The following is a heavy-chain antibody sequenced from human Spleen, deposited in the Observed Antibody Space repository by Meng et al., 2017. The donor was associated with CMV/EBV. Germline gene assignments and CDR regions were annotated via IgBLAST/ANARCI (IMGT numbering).Heavy chain of an antibody. D-gene: IGHD3-22*01. Sequence: GGSLRLSCTVSGLTFSNYWMTWVRQAPGKGLEWVANIKQDGSEKYYVDSVKGRFTISRDNAKNSLYLQMNSLRAEDTAVYYCARDRWYYDSSGYYYYDYWGQGTLVTVSS. CDR3: ARDRWYYDSSGYYYYDY. V-gene: IGHV3-7*01. CDR2: IKQDGSEK. J-gene: IGHJ4*02. CDR1: GLTFSNYW.